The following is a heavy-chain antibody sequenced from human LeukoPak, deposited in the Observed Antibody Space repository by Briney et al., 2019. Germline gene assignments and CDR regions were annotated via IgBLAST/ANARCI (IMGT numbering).Heavy chain of an antibody. D-gene: IGHD1-26*01. J-gene: IGHJ3*02. Sequence: GGSLRLSCAASGFSFDDSWVHWVRQAPGKGLVWVARISPDGSVRSYGDSVQGRISVSRDNARDTVYLEMSSLRVEDTAVYYCARGGSPPEALGDAFDIWGQGTMVTVSS. CDR1: GFSFDDSW. CDR3: ARGGSPPEALGDAFDI. CDR2: ISPDGSVR. V-gene: IGHV3-74*01.